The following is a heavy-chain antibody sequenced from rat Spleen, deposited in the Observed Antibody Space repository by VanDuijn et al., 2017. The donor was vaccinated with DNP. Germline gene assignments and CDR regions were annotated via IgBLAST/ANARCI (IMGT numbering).Heavy chain of an antibody. CDR3: ARWGDYFDY. CDR1: GFSLSRYY. Sequence: EVQLQESGPGLVKPSQSLSLICSVTGFSLSRYYWGWIRQLPGNKMEYIRHISYSGRTNYNPSLKRRISITRDTSRNQFFLQLNSVTTEDTATYYCARWGDYFDYWGQGVMVTVSS. J-gene: IGHJ2*01. V-gene: IGHV3-1*01. CDR2: ISYSGRT.